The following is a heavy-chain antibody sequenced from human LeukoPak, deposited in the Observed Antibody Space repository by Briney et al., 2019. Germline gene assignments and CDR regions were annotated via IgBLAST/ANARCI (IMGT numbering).Heavy chain of an antibody. V-gene: IGHV4-61*02. CDR2: ISSSGST. Sequence: SETLSLTCTVSGGSISSDNYSWSWIRQPAGKGLEWIGRISSSGSTNYNPSLKSRVTISVDTSKNQFSLKLSSVTAADTAVYYCARGLPRGYDSSGYYYMKGNWFDPWGQGTLVTVSS. J-gene: IGHJ5*02. CDR1: GGSISSDNYS. D-gene: IGHD3-22*01. CDR3: ARGLPRGYDSSGYYYMKGNWFDP.